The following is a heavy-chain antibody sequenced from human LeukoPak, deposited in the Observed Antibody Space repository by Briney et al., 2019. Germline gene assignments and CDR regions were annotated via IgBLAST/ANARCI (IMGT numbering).Heavy chain of an antibody. J-gene: IGHJ4*02. D-gene: IGHD3-22*01. Sequence: GGSLRLSCAASGFTFSSYWMHWVRQAPGKGLEWVSAISGSGGSTYYADSVKGRFTISRDNSKNTLYLQMNSLRAEDTAVYYCAKTYRGYYDSSGYNFDYWGQGTLVTVSS. CDR1: GFTFSSYW. CDR3: AKTYRGYYDSSGYNFDY. CDR2: ISGSGGST. V-gene: IGHV3-23*01.